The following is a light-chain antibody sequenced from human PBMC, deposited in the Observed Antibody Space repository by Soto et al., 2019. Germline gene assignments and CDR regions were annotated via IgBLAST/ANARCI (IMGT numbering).Light chain of an antibody. V-gene: IGLV1-44*01. J-gene: IGLJ2*01. CDR3: AAWDDNLNGL. CDR2: GTN. Sequence: QSVLTQPPSASGTPGQRVTIFCSGSSSNIGRNSVNWFRHLPGTAPKLLIYGTNQRPSGVPDRFSGSKSGTSASLAISGLKSADEGDYYCAAWDDNLNGLFGGGTKLTVL. CDR1: SSNIGRNS.